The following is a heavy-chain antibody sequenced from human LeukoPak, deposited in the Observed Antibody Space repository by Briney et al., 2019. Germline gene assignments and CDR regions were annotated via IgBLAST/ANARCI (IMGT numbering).Heavy chain of an antibody. CDR3: ARVEAVATNAFDI. D-gene: IGHD6-19*01. CDR1: GGTFSSYA. J-gene: IGHJ3*02. V-gene: IGHV1-69*04. Sequence: SVKVSCKASGGTFSSYAISWVRQAPGQGLEWMGRIIPILGIANYAQKFQGRVTMTTDTSTSTAYMELRSLRSDDTAVYYCARVEAVATNAFDIWGQGTMVTVSS. CDR2: IIPILGIA.